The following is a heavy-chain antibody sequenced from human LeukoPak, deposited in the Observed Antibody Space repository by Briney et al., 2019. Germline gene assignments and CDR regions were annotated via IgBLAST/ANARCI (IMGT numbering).Heavy chain of an antibody. V-gene: IGHV4-39*01. CDR1: GGSISSSSYY. CDR3: ARWFRGYRDAFDI. Sequence: SETLSLTCTVSGGSISSSSYYWGWIRQPPGKGLKWIGSIYYSGSTYYNPSLKSRVTISVDTSKNQFSLKLTSVTAADTAMYYCARWFRGYRDAFDIWGQGTLVTVSS. J-gene: IGHJ3*02. CDR2: IYYSGST. D-gene: IGHD5-18*01.